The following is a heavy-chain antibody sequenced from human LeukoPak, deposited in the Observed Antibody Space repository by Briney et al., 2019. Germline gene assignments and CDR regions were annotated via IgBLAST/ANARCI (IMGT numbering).Heavy chain of an antibody. V-gene: IGHV3-15*01. CDR2: IKSKTDGGTT. Sequence: GGSLGLSCAASGFTFSNAWMSWVRQAPGKGLEWVGRIKSKTDGGTTDYASPVKGRFTISRDDSKNTPYLQMNSLRAEDTAVYYCAKEHRSEYYFDYWGQGTLVTVSS. J-gene: IGHJ4*02. CDR1: GFTFSNAW. CDR3: AKEHRSEYYFDY.